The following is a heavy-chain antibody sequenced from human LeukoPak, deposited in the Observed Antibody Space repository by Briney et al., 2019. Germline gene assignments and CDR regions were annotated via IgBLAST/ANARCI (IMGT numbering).Heavy chain of an antibody. V-gene: IGHV4-34*01. CDR1: GGSFSGYY. Sequence: PSETLSLTCAVYGGSFSGYYWSWIRQPPGKGLEWIGEINHSGSTNYNPSLKSRVTISVDTSKNQFSLKLSSVTAADTAVYYCARVDGGIVGAFGPWGQGTLVTVSS. CDR2: INHSGST. D-gene: IGHD1-26*01. CDR3: ARVDGGIVGAFGP. J-gene: IGHJ5*02.